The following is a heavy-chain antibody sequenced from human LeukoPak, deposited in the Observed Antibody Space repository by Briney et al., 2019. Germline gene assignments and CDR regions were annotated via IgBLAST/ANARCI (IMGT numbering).Heavy chain of an antibody. CDR2: IYYSGST. J-gene: IGHJ4*02. V-gene: IGHV4-31*03. CDR3: ASKYSGYVYYFDY. D-gene: IGHD5-12*01. CDR1: GGSISSGGYY. Sequence: SETLSLTCTVSGGSISSGGYYWSWIRQHPGKGLEWIGYIYYSGSTYYNPSLKSRVTISVDTSKNQFSLKLSSVTAADTAVYYCASKYSGYVYYFDYWGQGTLVTVSS.